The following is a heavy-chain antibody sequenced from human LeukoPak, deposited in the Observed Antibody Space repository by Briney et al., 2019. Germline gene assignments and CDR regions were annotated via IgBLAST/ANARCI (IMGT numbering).Heavy chain of an antibody. V-gene: IGHV3-21*01. D-gene: IGHD6-6*01. CDR2: ISSSSSYI. CDR1: GFTFSSYS. Sequence: GGSLRLSCAASGFTFSSYSMNWVRQAPGKGLEWVSSISSSSSYIYYADSVKGRFTISRDNAKNSLYLQMNSLRAEDTAVYYCARDWASIAARPAPHDYWGQGTLVTVSS. CDR3: ARDWASIAARPAPHDY. J-gene: IGHJ4*02.